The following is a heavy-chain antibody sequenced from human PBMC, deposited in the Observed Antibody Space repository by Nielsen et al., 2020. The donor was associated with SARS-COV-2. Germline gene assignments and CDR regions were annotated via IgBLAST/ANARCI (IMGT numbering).Heavy chain of an antibody. V-gene: IGHV4-31*02. J-gene: IGHJ6*03. CDR2: IYYSGST. CDR3: ARELQHMVTAKPTTKYYYYYYMDV. D-gene: IGHD2-21*02. Sequence: SCTVSGGSISSGGYYWSWIRQHPGKGLEWIGYIYYSGSTYYNPSLKSRVTISVDTSKNQFSLKLSSVTAADTAVYYCARELQHMVTAKPTTKYYYYYYMDVWGKGTTVTVSS. CDR1: GGSISSGGYY.